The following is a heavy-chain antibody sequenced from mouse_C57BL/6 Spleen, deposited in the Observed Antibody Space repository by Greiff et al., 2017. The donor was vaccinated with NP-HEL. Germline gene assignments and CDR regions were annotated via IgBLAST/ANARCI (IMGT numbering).Heavy chain of an antibody. CDR1: GYSFTGYY. CDR3: ASIWAY. J-gene: IGHJ3*01. Sequence: VQLQQSGPELVKPGASVKISCKASGYSFTGYYMNWVKQSPEKSLEWIGEINPSTGGTTYNQKFKAKATLTVDKSSSTAYMQLKSLTSEDSAVYYCASIWAYWGQGTLVTVSA. V-gene: IGHV1-42*01. CDR2: INPSTGGT. D-gene: IGHD2-3*01.